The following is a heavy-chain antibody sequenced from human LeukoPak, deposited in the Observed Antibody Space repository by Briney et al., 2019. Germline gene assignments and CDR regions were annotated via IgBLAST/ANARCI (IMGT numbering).Heavy chain of an antibody. J-gene: IGHJ3*02. CDR3: ARRPIHDDAFDI. V-gene: IGHV4-59*08. D-gene: IGHD5-24*01. CDR2: IYYSGST. CDR1: GGSISSYY. Sequence: PSETLSLTCTVSGGSISSYYWSWIRRPPGKGLEWIGYIYYSGSTNYNPSLKSRVTISVDTSKNQFSLKLSSVTAADTAVYYCARRPIHDDAFDIWGQGTMVTVSS.